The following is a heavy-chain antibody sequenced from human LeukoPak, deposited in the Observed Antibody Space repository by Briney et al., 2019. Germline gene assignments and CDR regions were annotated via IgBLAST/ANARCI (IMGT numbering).Heavy chain of an antibody. CDR1: GDSVSSNRAA. V-gene: IGHV6-1*01. CDR3: TRVVEYYDILTGSPKGDNYFDS. J-gene: IGHJ4*02. Sequence: PSQTLSLTCAISGDSVSSNRAAWNWIRQSPSRSLEWLGRTYYRSKWYSDYAVSVKARITIIPDTSKNHFSLHLDSVTPEDTAVYFCTRVVEYYDILTGSPKGDNYFDSWGQGSLVTVSS. D-gene: IGHD3-9*01. CDR2: TYYRSKWYS.